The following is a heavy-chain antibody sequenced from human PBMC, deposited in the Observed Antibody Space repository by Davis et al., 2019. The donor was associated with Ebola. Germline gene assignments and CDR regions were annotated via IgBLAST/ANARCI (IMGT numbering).Heavy chain of an antibody. Sequence: ASVKVSCKASGYSFTDDGISWVRQAPGQGLEWMEWISTYNGNTNYAQKVQGRITMTTDTSTSTAYMELRSLRSDDTARYYCARDVRGITGPSEYWGQGTLVTVSS. D-gene: IGHD1-1*01. CDR3: ARDVRGITGPSEY. CDR2: ISTYNGNT. CDR1: GYSFTDDG. J-gene: IGHJ4*02. V-gene: IGHV1-18*01.